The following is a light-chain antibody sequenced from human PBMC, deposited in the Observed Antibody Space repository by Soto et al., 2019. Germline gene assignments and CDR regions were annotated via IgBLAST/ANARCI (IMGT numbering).Light chain of an antibody. CDR2: GAS. CDR3: HQYGNSPGT. Sequence: EIVLTQSPGTLSLSPGERATLSCRASQSVSSSYLAWYQQKPGQAPRLLIYGASSRATDIPDRFSGSGSGTDYTLTISRLEPEDFAVYRCHQYGNSPGTFGQGTKVEIK. V-gene: IGKV3-20*01. J-gene: IGKJ2*02. CDR1: QSVSSSY.